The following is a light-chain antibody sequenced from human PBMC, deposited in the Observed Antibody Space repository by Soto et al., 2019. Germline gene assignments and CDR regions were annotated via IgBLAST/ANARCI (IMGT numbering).Light chain of an antibody. CDR1: SSNIGAGYD. Sequence: QSVLTQPPSVSGAPGQRVTISCTGSSSNIGAGYDVHWYQQLPGTAPQLLIYGNSKRPSGVPXXXSGSKSGTSASLAITGXXAEDEAXXYCQSYDSSLSVVFGGGTKLTVL. V-gene: IGLV1-40*01. CDR2: GNS. J-gene: IGLJ2*01. CDR3: QSYDSSLSVV.